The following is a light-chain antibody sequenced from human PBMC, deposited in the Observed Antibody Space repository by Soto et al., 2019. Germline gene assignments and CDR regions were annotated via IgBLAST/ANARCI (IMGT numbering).Light chain of an antibody. CDR3: SSYTSSSSYV. J-gene: IGLJ1*01. CDR2: DVS. V-gene: IGLV2-14*01. CDR1: SSDVGGYND. Sequence: QSALTQPASVSGSPGQSITISCTGTSSDVGGYNDVSWYQQHPGKAPKLMIYDVSNRPSGVSSRFSGSKSGNTASLTISGLQAEDEADYYCSSYTSSSSYVFGTGTKLTVL.